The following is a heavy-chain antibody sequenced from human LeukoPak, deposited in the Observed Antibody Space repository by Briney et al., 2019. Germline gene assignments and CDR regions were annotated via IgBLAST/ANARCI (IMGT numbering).Heavy chain of an antibody. V-gene: IGHV1-69*04. CDR1: GGTFSSYA. CDR2: IIPILGIT. CDR3: ARDPSGGYVPYFDY. Sequence: SVKVSCKASGGTFSSYAISWVRQAPGQGLEWMGRIIPILGITNYAQKFQGRVTITADKSTSSAYMELSSLRSDDTAVYYCARDPSGGYVPYFDYWGQGTLVTVSS. D-gene: IGHD3-16*01. J-gene: IGHJ4*02.